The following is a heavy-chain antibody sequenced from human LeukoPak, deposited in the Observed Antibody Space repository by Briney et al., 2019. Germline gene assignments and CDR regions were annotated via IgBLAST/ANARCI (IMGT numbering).Heavy chain of an antibody. CDR2: INPDGSEK. CDR3: ARTYAYDATGDRGH. Sequence: GGSLRLSCAASGFTFNIFWMSWVRQAPGKGLQWVANINPDGSEKYYVDSVKGRFTISRDNAKNSLYLQMNSLRAEDTAVYYCARTYAYDATGDRGHWGQGTLVTVSS. V-gene: IGHV3-7*01. J-gene: IGHJ4*02. D-gene: IGHD3-16*01. CDR1: GFTFNIFW.